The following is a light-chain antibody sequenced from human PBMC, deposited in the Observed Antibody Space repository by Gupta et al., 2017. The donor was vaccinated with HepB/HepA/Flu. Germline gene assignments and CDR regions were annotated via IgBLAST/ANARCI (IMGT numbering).Light chain of an antibody. CDR3: CSYAGSGSYV. CDR1: SSDVGRYNF. Sequence: QSALTQPASVSGSPGQSITIYCTGTSSDVGRYNFVSWYQQHPGNAPKLMISEVNKWPSGVSNRFSGSKSGNTASLTISGLQPEDEADYYCCSYAGSGSYVFGIGTKVTVL. CDR2: EVN. V-gene: IGLV2-23*02. J-gene: IGLJ1*01.